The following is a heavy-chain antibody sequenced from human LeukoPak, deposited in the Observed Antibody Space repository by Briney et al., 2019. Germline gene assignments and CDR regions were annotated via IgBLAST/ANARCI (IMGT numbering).Heavy chain of an antibody. V-gene: IGHV3-30-3*01. CDR3: ARYEYQLLYCLDY. CDR1: GFTFSSYA. Sequence: GGSLRLSCAASGFTFSSYALHWVRQAPGKGLEWVAIISYDGGNKYYADSVKGRFTISRDDSKNTLYLQMNSLRAEDTAVYYCARYEYQLLYCLDYWGQGTLVTVSS. J-gene: IGHJ4*02. D-gene: IGHD2-2*02. CDR2: ISYDGGNK.